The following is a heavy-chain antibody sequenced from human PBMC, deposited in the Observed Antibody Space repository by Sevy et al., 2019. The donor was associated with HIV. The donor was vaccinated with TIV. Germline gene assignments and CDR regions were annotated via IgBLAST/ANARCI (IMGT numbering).Heavy chain of an antibody. V-gene: IGHV4-34*01. J-gene: IGHJ3*02. Sequence: SETLSLTCAVYGGTFSGYYWSWIRQPPGKGLEWIGEINHSGSTNYNPSLKSRVTISVDTSKNQFSLKLSSVTAADTAVYYCTRHCSSTTCSHAFDIWGQGTMVTVSS. CDR3: TRHCSSTTCSHAFDI. CDR1: GGTFSGYY. D-gene: IGHD2-2*01. CDR2: INHSGST.